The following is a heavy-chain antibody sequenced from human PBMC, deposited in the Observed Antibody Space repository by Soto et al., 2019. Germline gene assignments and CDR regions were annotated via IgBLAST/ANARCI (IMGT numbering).Heavy chain of an antibody. Sequence: QVQLVQSGAEVKKPGASVKVSCKASGYTFTSYYMHWVRQAPGQGLEWMGIINPSGGSTSYAQKSQGRVTMTSDTSTSTVYMELSSLRSEDTAVYYCARDTALDGMDVWGQGTTVTVSS. J-gene: IGHJ6*02. CDR3: ARDTALDGMDV. D-gene: IGHD4-17*01. CDR2: INPSGGST. CDR1: GYTFTSYY. V-gene: IGHV1-46*03.